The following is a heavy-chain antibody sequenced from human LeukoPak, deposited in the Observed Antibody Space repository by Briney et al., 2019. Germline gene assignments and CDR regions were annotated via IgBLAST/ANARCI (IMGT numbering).Heavy chain of an antibody. CDR2: IYHSGST. D-gene: IGHD3-10*01. Sequence: PSETLSLTCTVSGYSISSGYYWGWIRQPPGKGLEWIGSIYHSGSTYYNPSLKSRVTISVDTSKNQFSLKLSSVTAADTAVYYCARDLAFGDSVYYYYYMDVWGKGTTVTISS. V-gene: IGHV4-38-2*02. J-gene: IGHJ6*03. CDR3: ARDLAFGDSVYYYYYMDV. CDR1: GYSISSGYY.